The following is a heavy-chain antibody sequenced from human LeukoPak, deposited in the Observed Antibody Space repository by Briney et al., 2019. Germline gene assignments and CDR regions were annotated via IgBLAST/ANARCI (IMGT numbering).Heavy chain of an antibody. J-gene: IGHJ3*02. CDR1: GYTFTSYG. Sequence: ASVKVSCKASGYTFTSYGISWVRQAPGQGLEWMGWISAYNGNSNYAQKLQGRVTMTTDTSTSTAYMELRSLRSDDTAVYYCARDLAWFRELPSDAFDIWGQGTMVTVSS. CDR3: ARDLAWFRELPSDAFDI. CDR2: ISAYNGNS. V-gene: IGHV1-18*01. D-gene: IGHD3-10*01.